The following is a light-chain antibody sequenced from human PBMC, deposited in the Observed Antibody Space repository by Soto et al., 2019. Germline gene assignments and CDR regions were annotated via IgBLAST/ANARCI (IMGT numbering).Light chain of an antibody. CDR2: LTS. CDR3: MQSLQTPWT. Sequence: DIVLTQSPLSLAVTPGESASISCTSSQSLLYSNRYNSLDWYLQKPGQPPQLLIYLTSNRASGVPARFSGSGSGTDFTLKISSVQPEDFGLYYCMQSLQTPWTFGQGTRVELK. CDR1: QSLLYSNRYNS. J-gene: IGKJ1*01. V-gene: IGKV2-28*01.